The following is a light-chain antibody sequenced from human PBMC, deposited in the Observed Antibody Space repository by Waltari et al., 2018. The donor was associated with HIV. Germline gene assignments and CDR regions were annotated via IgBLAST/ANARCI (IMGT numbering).Light chain of an antibody. CDR2: DVS. CDR1: SSHSGGYNY. CDR3: SSYTSSSTRV. V-gene: IGLV2-14*03. Sequence: QSALTQPASVAGSPGQSITICCPGTSSHSGGYNYVPCYQRHPRKAPKLIIYDVSNRPPGVSNRFSGSKSGNRAPLTISGLQAEDEADYYCSSYTSSSTRVFSGGTTVTVL. J-gene: IGLJ3*02.